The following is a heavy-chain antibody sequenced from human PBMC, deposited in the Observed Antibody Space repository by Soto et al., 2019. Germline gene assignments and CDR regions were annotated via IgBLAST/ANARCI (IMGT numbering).Heavy chain of an antibody. D-gene: IGHD2-15*01. CDR2: MYYGGGT. V-gene: IGHV4-59*08. CDR1: GGSISSYY. J-gene: IGHJ5*02. Sequence: SETLSLTCTVSGGSISSYYWSWIRQPPGKGLEWIGYMYYGGGTNYNPSLKSRVTISVDTSKMQVSLKLSSVTAAGAAVYFCARGTPSPLIVRSSRGPWFDPWGQGTLVTVSS. CDR3: ARGTPSPLIVRSSRGPWFDP.